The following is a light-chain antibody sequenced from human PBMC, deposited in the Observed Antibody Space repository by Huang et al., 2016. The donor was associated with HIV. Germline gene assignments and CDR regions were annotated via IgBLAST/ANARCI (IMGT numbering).Light chain of an antibody. CDR2: GAS. CDR3: QQYNNWPRT. V-gene: IGKV3-15*01. Sequence: EIVMRQSPATLSASPGERVTLSCTARQSVRSNLAWYQQTPGQGPRRLIYGASTRSTGIPARGSGSGSGTEFTLTISSLQSEDFAVYYCQQYNNWPRTFGQGTKVEIK. J-gene: IGKJ1*01. CDR1: QSVRSN.